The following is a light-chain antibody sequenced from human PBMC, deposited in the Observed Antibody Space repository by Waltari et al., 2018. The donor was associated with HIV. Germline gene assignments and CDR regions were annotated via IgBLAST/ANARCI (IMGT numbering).Light chain of an antibody. J-gene: IGKJ3*01. V-gene: IGKV4-1*01. Sequence: DIQMTQSPSSLSASVGDRVTITCRAHQNINNYLNWYQQKPGQPPRLLIYWASARESGVPDRFSGSGSGTDFTLTISSLQAEDVAVYYCQQYYSTPWNFGPGTRVDIK. CDR2: WAS. CDR1: QNINNY. CDR3: QQYYSTPWN.